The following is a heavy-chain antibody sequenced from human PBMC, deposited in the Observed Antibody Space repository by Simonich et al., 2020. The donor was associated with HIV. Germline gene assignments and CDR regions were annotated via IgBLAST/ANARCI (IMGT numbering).Heavy chain of an antibody. V-gene: IGHV4-34*01. CDR3: ARLTAGGLGEYFQH. D-gene: IGHD6-13*01. CDR1: GGSFSCYY. Sequence: QVQLQQWGAGLLKPSETLSLTCAVYGGSFSCYYWSWIRQPPGKGLEWIGEINHSGSTNNNPSLKSRVTISVDTSKNQFSLKLSSVTAADTAVYYCARLTAGGLGEYFQHWGQGTLVTVSS. J-gene: IGHJ1*01. CDR2: INHSGST.